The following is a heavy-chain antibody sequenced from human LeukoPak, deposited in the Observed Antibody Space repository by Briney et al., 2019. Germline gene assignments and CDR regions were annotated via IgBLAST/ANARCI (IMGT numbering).Heavy chain of an antibody. CDR1: GSTFSSYW. V-gene: IGHV3-7*01. CDR3: AREDTAADAFDI. J-gene: IGHJ3*02. CDR2: IKQDGSEK. D-gene: IGHD5-18*01. Sequence: GGSLRLSCAASGSTFSSYWMSWVRQAPGKGLEWVANIKQDGSEKYYVDSVKGRFTISRDNAKNSLYLQMNSLRAEDTAVYYCAREDTAADAFDIWGQGTMVTVSS.